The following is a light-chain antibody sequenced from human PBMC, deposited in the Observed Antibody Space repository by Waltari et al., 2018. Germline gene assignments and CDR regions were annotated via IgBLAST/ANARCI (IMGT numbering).Light chain of an antibody. CDR1: QRVTTS. J-gene: IGKJ3*01. Sequence: DIQMTQSPASLAASLGDRVTITCRPSQRVTTSLNWYQQKSGEPPKLLISAASSFQSGVPSRFSGSGSGTDFTLTITHLQPEDVATYFCQQSHSPPFTFGPGTKV. V-gene: IGKV1-39*01. CDR3: QQSHSPPFT. CDR2: AAS.